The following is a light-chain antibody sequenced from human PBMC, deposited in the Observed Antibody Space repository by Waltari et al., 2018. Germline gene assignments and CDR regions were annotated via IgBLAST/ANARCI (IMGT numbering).Light chain of an antibody. CDR1: QGVNTW. Sequence: DIQMTQSPSSVSASVGDRVTITCRASQGVNTWLAWYQQKPGKVPKLLIHTTSTLQPGVPSRFRGRGSGTDVTLTISSLQPEDFATYYCQQANSSPLTFGQGTQVEV. CDR2: TTS. J-gene: IGKJ1*01. V-gene: IGKV1-12*01. CDR3: QQANSSPLT.